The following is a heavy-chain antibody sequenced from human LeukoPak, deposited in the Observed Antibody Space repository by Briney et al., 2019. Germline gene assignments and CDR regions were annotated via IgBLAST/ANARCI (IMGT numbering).Heavy chain of an antibody. V-gene: IGHV4-38-2*02. CDR3: ARTGAGAASPLDY. D-gene: IGHD1-26*01. CDR2: IYHSGST. Sequence: SETLSLTCTVSGYSISSGYYWGWIRQPPGKGLEWIGSIYHSGSTYYNPSLKSRVTISVDTSKNQFSLKLSSVTAADTAVYYCARTGAGAASPLDYWGQGTLVTVSS. CDR1: GYSISSGYY. J-gene: IGHJ4*02.